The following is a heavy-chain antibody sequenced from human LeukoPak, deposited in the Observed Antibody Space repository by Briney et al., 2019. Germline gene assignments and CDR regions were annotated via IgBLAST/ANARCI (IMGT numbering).Heavy chain of an antibody. J-gene: IGHJ3*02. CDR3: ARDPSGLGDAFDI. CDR1: GYTFTSFG. V-gene: IGHV1-18*01. D-gene: IGHD3/OR15-3a*01. CDR2: ISPYNGNT. Sequence: GASVKVSCKASGYTFTSFGITWVRQAPGQGLEWMGWISPYNGNTKYAQSLQGRVTMTTDTSTSTAYMEVRSLRSDDTAVYYCARDPSGLGDAFDIWSQGTMVTVSS.